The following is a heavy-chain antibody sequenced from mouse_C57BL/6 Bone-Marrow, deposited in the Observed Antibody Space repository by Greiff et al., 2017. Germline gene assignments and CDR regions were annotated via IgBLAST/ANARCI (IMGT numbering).Heavy chain of an antibody. V-gene: IGHV1-82*01. Sequence: VQLQQSGPELVKPGASVKISCKASGYAFSSSWMNWVKQRPGKGLEWIGRIYPGDGDTNYNGKFKGKATLTADKSSSTAYMQLSSLTSEDSAVYFCARGLRLFDYGGQGTTLTVSS. D-gene: IGHD3-2*02. CDR1: GYAFSSSW. CDR3: ARGLRLFDY. CDR2: IYPGDGDT. J-gene: IGHJ2*01.